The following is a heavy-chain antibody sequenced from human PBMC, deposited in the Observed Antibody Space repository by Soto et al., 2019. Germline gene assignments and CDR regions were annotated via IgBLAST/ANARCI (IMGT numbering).Heavy chain of an antibody. V-gene: IGHV1-18*01. D-gene: IGHD3-10*01. CDR1: GYTFTSYG. CDR3: ARDRGRYYYGSGSGPLDYFDY. CDR2: ISAYNGNT. Sequence: ASVKVSCKASGYTFTSYGISWVRQAPGQGLEWMGWISAYNGNTNYAQKLQGRVTMTTDTSTSTAYMELRSLRSDDTAVHYCARDRGRYYYGSGSGPLDYFDYWGQGTLVTVSS. J-gene: IGHJ4*02.